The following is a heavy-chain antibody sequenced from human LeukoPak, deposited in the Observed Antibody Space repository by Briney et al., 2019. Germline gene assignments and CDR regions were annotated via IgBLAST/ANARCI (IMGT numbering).Heavy chain of an antibody. CDR1: GGSISSYY. D-gene: IGHD4-17*01. CDR3: ARHGVYGDCLFDY. J-gene: IGHJ4*02. Sequence: SETLSLTCTVSGGSISSYYWSWIRQPPGKGLEWIGYIYYSGSTNYNPSLKSRVTISVDTSKNQFSLKLCSVTAADTAVYYCARHGVYGDCLFDYWGRGTLVTVSS. CDR2: IYYSGST. V-gene: IGHV4-59*08.